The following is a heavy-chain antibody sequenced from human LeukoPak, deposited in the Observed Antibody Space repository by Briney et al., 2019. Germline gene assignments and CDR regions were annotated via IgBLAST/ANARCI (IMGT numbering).Heavy chain of an antibody. J-gene: IGHJ4*02. D-gene: IGHD3-22*01. CDR2: INHSGST. CDR1: GGSFSGYY. CDR3: ARGPYYYDSSGYID. V-gene: IGHV4-34*01. Sequence: KTSETLSLTCAVYGGSFSGYYWCWIRQPPGKGLEWIGEINHSGSTNYNPSLKSRVTISVDTSKNQFSLKLSSVTAADTAVYYCARGPYYYDSSGYIDWGQGTLVTVSS.